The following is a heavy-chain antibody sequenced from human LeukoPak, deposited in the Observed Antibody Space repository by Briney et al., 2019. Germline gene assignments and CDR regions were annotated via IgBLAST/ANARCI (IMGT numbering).Heavy chain of an antibody. J-gene: IGHJ4*02. D-gene: IGHD5-24*01. Sequence: SQTLSLTCAISGESVSSTGASWNWIRQSPSRGLEWLGRTYYRSQWYYEYALSVKSRIIVAPDTSKNQFFLQLNSVTPEDTAVYYCVRGNYNFDYWGQRSLLTVSS. CDR1: GESVSSTGAS. V-gene: IGHV6-1*01. CDR2: TYYRSQWYY. CDR3: VRGNYNFDY.